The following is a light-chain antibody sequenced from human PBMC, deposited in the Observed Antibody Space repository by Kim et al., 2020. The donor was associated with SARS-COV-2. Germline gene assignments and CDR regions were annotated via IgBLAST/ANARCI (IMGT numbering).Light chain of an antibody. CDR3: SSYTFNGTPV. V-gene: IGLV2-14*04. CDR2: DVD. J-gene: IGLJ2*01. CDR1: STDVGAYDH. Sequence: GQSITISCTGTSTDVGAYDHVSWYQQYPGKAPKLILYDVDLRPSAISDRFSGSKSGHTASLTISGLQAEDEALYHCSSYTFNGTPVFGGGTKVTVL.